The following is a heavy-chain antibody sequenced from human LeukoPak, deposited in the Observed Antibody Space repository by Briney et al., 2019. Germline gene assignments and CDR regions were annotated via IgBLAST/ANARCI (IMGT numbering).Heavy chain of an antibody. V-gene: IGHV3-53*01. J-gene: IGHJ4*02. CDR3: ARATLDN. CDR1: GFTVSNNY. Sequence: PRGSLTLSCAASGFTVSNNYISWVRQAPGKGLEWVSVIYSGGSTKYADSVKARFTISRDNSKNTVYLQMNSLRVDDTAVYYCARATLDNWGQGTTVTVSS. CDR2: IYSGGST.